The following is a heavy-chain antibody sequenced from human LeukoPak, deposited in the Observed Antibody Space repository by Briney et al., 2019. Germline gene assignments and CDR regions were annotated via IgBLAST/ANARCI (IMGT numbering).Heavy chain of an antibody. CDR3: ARRAPYSYEWSTLDY. CDR1: GGSISSYY. D-gene: IGHD5-18*01. J-gene: IGHJ4*02. V-gene: IGHV4-59*08. Sequence: SETLSLACTVSGGSISSYYWSWIRQPPGKGLEWIGYIYYSGSTNYNPSLKSRVTISVDTSKNQFSLKLSSVTAADTAVYYCARRAPYSYEWSTLDYWGQGTLVTVSS. CDR2: IYYSGST.